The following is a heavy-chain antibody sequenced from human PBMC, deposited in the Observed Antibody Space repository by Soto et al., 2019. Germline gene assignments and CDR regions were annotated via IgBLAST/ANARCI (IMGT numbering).Heavy chain of an antibody. D-gene: IGHD5-18*01. CDR3: ARDPVGDTYGQDFFDY. CDR1: GFTFSTYW. CDR2: INNDGTTT. J-gene: IGHJ4*02. Sequence: EVQLVESGVGLAQPGGSLRLSCAASGFTFSTYWMHWVRQPPGKGLVWVSRINNDGTTTTYADSVKGRFTISRDNAKNTLYLQMSGLRAEDTAVYFCARDPVGDTYGQDFFDYWGQGTLVTVSS. V-gene: IGHV3-74*01.